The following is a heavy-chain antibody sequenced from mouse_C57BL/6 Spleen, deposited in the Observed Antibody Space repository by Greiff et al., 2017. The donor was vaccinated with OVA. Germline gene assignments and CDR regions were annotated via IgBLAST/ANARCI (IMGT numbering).Heavy chain of an antibody. V-gene: IGHV1-55*01. J-gene: IGHJ2*01. Sequence: QVQLQQPGAELVKPGASVKMSCKASGYTFTSYWITWVKQRPGQGLEWIGDIYPGSGSTNYNEKFKSKATLTVDTSSSTAYMQLSSLTSEDSAVYYCARLGYYSNYADYWGQGTTLTVSS. CDR1: GYTFTSYW. D-gene: IGHD2-5*01. CDR2: IYPGSGST. CDR3: ARLGYYSNYADY.